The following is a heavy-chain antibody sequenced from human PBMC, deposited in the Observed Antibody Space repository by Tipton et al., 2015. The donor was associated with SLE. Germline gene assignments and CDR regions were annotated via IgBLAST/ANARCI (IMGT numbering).Heavy chain of an antibody. Sequence: TLSLTCTVSGGSVSSGSYYWSRIRQPPGKGLEWIGYIYYSGSTNYNPSLKSRVTISVDTSKNQFSLKLSSVTAADTAAYYCARGAGDYFDYWGQGTLVTVSS. V-gene: IGHV4-61*01. J-gene: IGHJ4*02. CDR3: ARGAGDYFDY. D-gene: IGHD3-10*01. CDR1: GGSVSSGSYY. CDR2: IYYSGST.